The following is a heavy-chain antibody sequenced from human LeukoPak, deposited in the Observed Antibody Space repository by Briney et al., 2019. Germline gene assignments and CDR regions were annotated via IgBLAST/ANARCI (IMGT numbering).Heavy chain of an antibody. Sequence: GASVKVSCKVSGYTLTELSMHWVRQAPGKGLEWMGGFDPEDGETIYAQKFQGRVTMTEDTSTDTAYMELSSLRSEDTAVYYCATLDYGDSPLDYWGQGTLVTVSS. CDR3: ATLDYGDSPLDY. V-gene: IGHV1-24*01. CDR1: GYTLTELS. J-gene: IGHJ4*02. D-gene: IGHD4-17*01. CDR2: FDPEDGET.